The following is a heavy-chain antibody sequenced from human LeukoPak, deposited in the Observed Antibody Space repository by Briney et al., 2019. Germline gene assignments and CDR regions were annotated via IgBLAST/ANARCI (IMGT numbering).Heavy chain of an antibody. CDR3: VRGHNYGFDY. Sequence: ASVKVSCKASGYTFTGYNIHWVRQAPGQGLEWMGRIVSNIGVLNYAQQFQDRVTVTRDTSINTAYMELSGLRSDDTAVYYCVRGHNYGFDYWGQGTLVTVSS. CDR1: GYTFTGYN. J-gene: IGHJ4*02. V-gene: IGHV1-2*06. D-gene: IGHD5-18*01. CDR2: IVSNIGVL.